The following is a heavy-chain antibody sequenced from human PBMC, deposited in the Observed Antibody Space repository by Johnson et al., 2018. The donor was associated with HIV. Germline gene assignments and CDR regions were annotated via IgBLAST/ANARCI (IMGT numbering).Heavy chain of an antibody. Sequence: VQLMESGGGLIQPGGSLRLSCAASGFTVSSNYMSWVRQAPGKGLEWVSVIYSGGSTYYADSVKGRFTISRDNSKNTLYLQMNSLGAGDTAVYYCARVGRPWLPRDAFDIWGQGTMVTVSS. CDR3: ARVGRPWLPRDAFDI. J-gene: IGHJ3*02. V-gene: IGHV3-53*01. D-gene: IGHD6-19*01. CDR2: IYSGGST. CDR1: GFTVSSNY.